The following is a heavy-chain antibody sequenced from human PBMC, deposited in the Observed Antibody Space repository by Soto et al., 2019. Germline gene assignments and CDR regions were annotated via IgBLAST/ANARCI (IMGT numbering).Heavy chain of an antibody. Sequence: QVQLQESGPGLVKPSETLSLTCTVSGGSISSYYWSWIRQPPGKGLEWIGYIYYSGSTNYNPSLKSRVTISVDTSKTQFSLKLSSVTAADTAVYYCARHGDGYNYDYFDYWGQGTLVTVSS. D-gene: IGHD5-12*01. CDR3: ARHGDGYNYDYFDY. CDR1: GGSISSYY. CDR2: IYYSGST. J-gene: IGHJ4*02. V-gene: IGHV4-59*08.